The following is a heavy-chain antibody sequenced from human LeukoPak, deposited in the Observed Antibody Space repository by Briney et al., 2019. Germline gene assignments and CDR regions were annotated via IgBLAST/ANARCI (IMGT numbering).Heavy chain of an antibody. CDR1: GFTFSSYS. CDR2: IRSSSSTI. Sequence: GGSLRLSCAASGFTFSSYSMNWVRQAPGKGPEWVSYIRSSSSTIFYAESVKGRFTISRDNAKNSLYLQMNSLRAEDTAIYYCTRVGYIDEGIDHWGQGTLVTVSS. V-gene: IGHV3-48*04. CDR3: TRVGYIDEGIDH. J-gene: IGHJ4*02. D-gene: IGHD5-24*01.